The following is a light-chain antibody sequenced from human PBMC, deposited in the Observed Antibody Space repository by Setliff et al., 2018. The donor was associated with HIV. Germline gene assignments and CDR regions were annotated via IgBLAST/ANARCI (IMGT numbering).Light chain of an antibody. Sequence: QSALAQPASVSGSPGQSITISCTGTSSDVGGYKYVYWYQQHPGKAPKLMIYEVNNRPSGISNRFSGSKSGNTASLTIPGLQAEDEADYYCSSYTSSNTLVFGTGTKVTVL. CDR2: EVN. J-gene: IGLJ1*01. V-gene: IGLV2-14*01. CDR1: SSDVGGYKY. CDR3: SSYTSSNTLV.